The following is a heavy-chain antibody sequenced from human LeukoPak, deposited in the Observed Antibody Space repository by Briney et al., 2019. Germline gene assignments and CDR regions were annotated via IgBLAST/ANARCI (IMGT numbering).Heavy chain of an antibody. J-gene: IGHJ4*02. D-gene: IGHD1-26*01. CDR2: IYTSGST. Sequence: SETLSLTCTASGGSITSYYWSWIRQAAGKGLEWIGRIYTSGSTNYNPSLKSRVTMSVDTSNNHFSLKLSSVTAADTAVYYCVRSGGSGTYYDGSFDYWGQGTLVTVSS. V-gene: IGHV4-4*07. CDR1: GGSITSYY. CDR3: VRSGGSGTYYDGSFDY.